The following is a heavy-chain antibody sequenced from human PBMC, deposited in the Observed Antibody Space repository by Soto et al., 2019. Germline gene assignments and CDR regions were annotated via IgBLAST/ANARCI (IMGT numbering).Heavy chain of an antibody. D-gene: IGHD1-1*01. V-gene: IGHV3-7*03. J-gene: IGHJ4*02. CDR2: IKQDGSED. Sequence: EVHLVESGGGLVQPGGSLRLSCATSGFTFRSYWMTWVRQAPGKGLEWVASIKQDGSEDHYVDSVKGRFTISRDNAENSLYLQMNSLKVDDTAVYYCARDPGRRFDYWGPGTLVTVSP. CDR3: ARDPGRRFDY. CDR1: GFTFRSYW.